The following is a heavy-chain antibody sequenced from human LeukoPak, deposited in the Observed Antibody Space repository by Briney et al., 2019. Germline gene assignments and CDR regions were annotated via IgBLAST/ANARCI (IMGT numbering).Heavy chain of an antibody. CDR2: ISWNSGSI. J-gene: IGHJ4*02. CDR1: GFTFYDYA. CDR3: AKDPEYSSSGAFDY. D-gene: IGHD6-6*01. Sequence: GGSLRLSCAASGFTFYDYAMHWVRHAPGKGLEWVSGISWNSGSIGYADSVKGRFTISRDNAKNSLYLQMNSLRAEDTALYYCAKDPEYSSSGAFDYWGQGTLVTVSS. V-gene: IGHV3-9*01.